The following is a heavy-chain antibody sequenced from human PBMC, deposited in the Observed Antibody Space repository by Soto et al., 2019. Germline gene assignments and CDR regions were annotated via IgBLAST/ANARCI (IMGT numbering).Heavy chain of an antibody. V-gene: IGHV4-4*09. J-gene: IGHJ4*02. CDR2: IYFSGST. CDR1: GGSMNGYY. CDR3: ARSVATPGTNIDL. Sequence: SDTLSLTCIVSGGSMNGYYWSWIRQTPGQGLEWLGFIYFSGSTRYNPSLMSRLTISLDKSKRKFSMSLSSVTAADTAVYYCARSVATPGTNIDLWGQGTLVT. D-gene: IGHD1-1*01.